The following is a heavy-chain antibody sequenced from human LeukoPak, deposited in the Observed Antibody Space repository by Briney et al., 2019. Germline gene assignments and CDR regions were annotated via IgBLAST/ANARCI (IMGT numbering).Heavy chain of an antibody. V-gene: IGHV1-58*02. CDR3: AADRDCGSSSCAPYNFDY. D-gene: IGHD2-2*01. CDR2: IVVGSGDT. CDR1: GFTFTRSA. J-gene: IGHJ4*02. Sequence: GTSVKVSCKASGFTFTRSAIQWVRQARGQRLEWLGWIVVGSGDTDYAQKFQERVTITRDMSTSTAYMELSSLRSEDTAIYYCAADRDCGSSSCAPYNFDYWGQGTLVTVSS.